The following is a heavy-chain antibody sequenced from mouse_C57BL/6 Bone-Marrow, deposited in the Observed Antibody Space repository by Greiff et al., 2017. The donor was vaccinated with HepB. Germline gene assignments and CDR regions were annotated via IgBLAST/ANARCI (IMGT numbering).Heavy chain of an antibody. CDR3: ASSYDYDVPLYFDY. CDR1: EYEFPSHD. Sequence: EVMLVESGGGLVQPGESLKLSCESNEYEFPSHDMSWVRKTPENRLELVAAINSDGGSTYYPDTMERRFIISRDNTKKTLYLQMSSLRSEDTALYYCASSYDYDVPLYFDYWGQGTTLTVSS. J-gene: IGHJ2*01. V-gene: IGHV5-2*01. CDR2: INSDGGST. D-gene: IGHD2-4*01.